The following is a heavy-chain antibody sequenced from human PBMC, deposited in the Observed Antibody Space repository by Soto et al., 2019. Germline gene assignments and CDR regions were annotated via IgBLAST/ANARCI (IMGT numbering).Heavy chain of an antibody. J-gene: IGHJ1*01. D-gene: IGHD3-10*02. CDR2: FMSDGGGT. CDR3: GRNAIFVRGVPDEY. CDR1: GFTFSGYW. Sequence: GGSLRPSCAASGFTFSGYWMHWVRQAPANGVEWVSRFMSDGGGTTYPVSVKGRFSRSRGVAENTVYLQMGSLSVEDTAGDYCGRNAIFVRGVPDEYWGQGAPVTVS. V-gene: IGHV3-74*03.